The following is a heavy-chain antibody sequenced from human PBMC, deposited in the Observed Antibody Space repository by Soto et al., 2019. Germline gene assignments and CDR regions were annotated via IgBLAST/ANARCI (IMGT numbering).Heavy chain of an antibody. CDR1: EFSFSSYA. CDR2: ISFDGNII. V-gene: IGHV3-30-3*01. D-gene: IGHD3-9*01. J-gene: IGHJ4*02. Sequence: GGSLRLSCAASEFSFSSYAMHWIRQAPGKGLEWVAVISFDGNIIHYADSVKGRFIISRDNSKNTLYLQMHSLSGEDTAVYYCARTFDTISYYFDYWGQGTLFPASS. CDR3: ARTFDTISYYFDY.